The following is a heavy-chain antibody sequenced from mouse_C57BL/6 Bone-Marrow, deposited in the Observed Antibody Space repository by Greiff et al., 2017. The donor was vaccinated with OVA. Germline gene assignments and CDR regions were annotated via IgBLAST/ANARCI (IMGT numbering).Heavy chain of an antibody. CDR2: IYPGDGDT. D-gene: IGHD2-4*01. J-gene: IGHJ2*01. CDR3: ARSRGYYDYHFDY. CDR1: GYAFSSYW. Sequence: QVQLQQSGAELVKPGASVKISCKASGYAFSSYWMNWVKQRPGTGLEWIGQIYPGDGDTNYNGKFKGTATLTADKSSSTAYMQLSSLTSEDSAVYFCARSRGYYDYHFDYWGQGTTRTVSS. V-gene: IGHV1-80*01.